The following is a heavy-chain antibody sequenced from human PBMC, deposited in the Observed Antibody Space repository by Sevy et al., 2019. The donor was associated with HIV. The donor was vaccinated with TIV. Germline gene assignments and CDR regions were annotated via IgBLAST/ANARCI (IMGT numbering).Heavy chain of an antibody. CDR2: ISGSGGST. Sequence: GGSLRLSCAASGFTFSSYAMSWVRQAPGKGLEWVSAISGSGGSTYYADSVKGRFTISRDNSKNTLYLQMNSLRAEDTAVYYCAKDYYDSSGYSPDDFDYWGQGTLVTVSS. V-gene: IGHV3-23*01. CDR1: GFTFSSYA. CDR3: AKDYYDSSGYSPDDFDY. D-gene: IGHD3-22*01. J-gene: IGHJ4*02.